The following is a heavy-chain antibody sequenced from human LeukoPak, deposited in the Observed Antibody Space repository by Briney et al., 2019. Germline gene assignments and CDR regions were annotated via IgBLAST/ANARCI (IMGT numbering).Heavy chain of an antibody. CDR1: GYTFTSYG. CDR3: ARYQKANPLYYYYGMDV. V-gene: IGHV1-18*01. Sequence: ASVKVSCKASGYTFTSYGISWVRQAPGQGLEWMGWISAYNGNTNYARKLQGRVTMTTDTSTSTAYMELRSLRSDDTAVYYCARYQKANPLYYYYGMDVWGQGTTVTVSS. D-gene: IGHD2-2*01. CDR2: ISAYNGNT. J-gene: IGHJ6*02.